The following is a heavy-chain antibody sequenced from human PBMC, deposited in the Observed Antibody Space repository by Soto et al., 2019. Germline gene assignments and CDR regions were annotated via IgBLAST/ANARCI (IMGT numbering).Heavy chain of an antibody. CDR2: ISSNGGST. CDR3: ARGVAQLGFDP. J-gene: IGHJ5*02. V-gene: IGHV3-64*01. CDR1: GFTFSSYA. D-gene: IGHD6-13*01. Sequence: GGSLRLSCAASGFTFSSYAMHWVRQAPGKGLEYVSAISSNGGSTYYANSVKGRFTISRDNSKNTLYLQMGSLRAEDMAVYYCARGVAQLGFDPWGQGTLVTVSS.